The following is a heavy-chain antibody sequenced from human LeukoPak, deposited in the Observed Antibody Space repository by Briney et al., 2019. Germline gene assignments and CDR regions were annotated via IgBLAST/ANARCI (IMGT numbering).Heavy chain of an antibody. CDR2: INHSGST. V-gene: IGHV4-34*01. CDR3: ARRPPFGYYGSGSYGGWFDP. Sequence: SETLSLTCAVYGGSFSGYYWSWIRQPPGKGLEWIGEINHSGSTNYNPSLKSRVTISVDTSKNQFSLKLSSVTAADTAVYYCARRPPFGYYGSGSYGGWFDPWGQGTLVTVSS. D-gene: IGHD3-10*01. J-gene: IGHJ5*02. CDR1: GGSFSGYY.